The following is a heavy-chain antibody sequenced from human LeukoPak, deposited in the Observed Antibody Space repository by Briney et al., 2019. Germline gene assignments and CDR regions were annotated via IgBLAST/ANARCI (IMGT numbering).Heavy chain of an antibody. CDR1: GFTFSNYW. V-gene: IGHV3-74*01. CDR3: AIGPYDY. CDR2: INSGGSTT. Sequence: PGGSLRLSCAASGFTFSNYWMHWVRQAPGKGLVWVSRINSGGSTTDYADSVKGRFTISRDNAKNTLYLQMNSLRPEDTAVYYCAIGPYDYWGQGTLVTVSS. J-gene: IGHJ4*02.